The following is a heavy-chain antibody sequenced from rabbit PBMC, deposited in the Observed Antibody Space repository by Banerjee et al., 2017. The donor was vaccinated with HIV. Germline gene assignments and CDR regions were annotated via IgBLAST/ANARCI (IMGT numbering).Heavy chain of an antibody. D-gene: IGHD1-1*01. CDR3: ARGTSSSAYYSGSLNL. V-gene: IGHV1S43*01. CDR2: IYTSSGST. CDR1: GIDFSSRYY. Sequence: QQQLEESGGGLVKPGGTLTLTCKASGIDFSSRYYMCWVRQAPGKGLELIACIYTSSGSTWYASWAKGRFTISKASSTTVTLQMTSLTVADTATYFCARGTSSSAYYSGSLNLWGPGTLVTVS. J-gene: IGHJ4*01.